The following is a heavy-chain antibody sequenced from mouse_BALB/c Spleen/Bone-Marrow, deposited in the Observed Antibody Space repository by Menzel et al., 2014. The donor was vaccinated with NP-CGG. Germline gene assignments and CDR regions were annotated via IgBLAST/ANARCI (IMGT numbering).Heavy chain of an antibody. CDR1: GFSLTSYG. D-gene: IGHD2-4*01. V-gene: IGHV2-9*02. J-gene: IGHJ3*01. CDR3: AREATMITWFAY. Sequence: VQLQQSGPGLVSPSQSLSITCTVSGFSLTSYGVHWVRQPPGKGLEWLGVICAGGSTNYNSALMSRLSISKDNSKSQVFLKMNSLQTDDTAMYYCAREATMITWFAYWGQGTLVTVSA. CDR2: ICAGGST.